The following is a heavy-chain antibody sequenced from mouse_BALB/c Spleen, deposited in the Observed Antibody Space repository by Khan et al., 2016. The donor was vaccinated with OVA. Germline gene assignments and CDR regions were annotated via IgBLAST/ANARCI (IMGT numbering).Heavy chain of an antibody. J-gene: IGHJ4*01. Sequence: EVELVESGGDLVKPGGSLKLSCAASGFTFSTFGMSWVRQTPDKRLEWVATISSGGTYTYYPDSVKGRFTFSRDNAKNTLYLQLRSLRSEDTEMYYCERHRVGIMDFWGQGTSVTVSP. CDR3: ERHRVGIMDF. CDR1: GFTFSTFG. V-gene: IGHV5-6*01. D-gene: IGHD1-1*01. CDR2: ISSGGTYT.